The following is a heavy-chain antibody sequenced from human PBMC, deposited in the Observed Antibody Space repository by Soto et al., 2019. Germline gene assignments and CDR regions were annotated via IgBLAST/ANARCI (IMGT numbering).Heavy chain of an antibody. CDR2: IYYSGST. V-gene: IGHV4-30-4*01. CDR1: GGSISSGDYY. Sequence: PSETLSLTCTVSGGSISSGDYYWSWIRQPPGKGLEWIGYIYYSGSTYYNPSLKSRVTISVDTSKNQFSLKLSSVTAADTAVYYCAREGGYCISTSCPGIHYYGMDVWGQGTTVTVSS. D-gene: IGHD2-2*01. J-gene: IGHJ6*02. CDR3: AREGGYCISTSCPGIHYYGMDV.